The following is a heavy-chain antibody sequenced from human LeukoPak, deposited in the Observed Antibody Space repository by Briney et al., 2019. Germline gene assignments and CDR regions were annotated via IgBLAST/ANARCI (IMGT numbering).Heavy chain of an antibody. CDR3: AELGITMIGGV. J-gene: IGHJ6*04. V-gene: IGHV3-48*04. Sequence: GGSLRLSCAASGFTFSSYSMNWVRQAPGKGLEWVSCTSSSGSTIYYADSVKGRFTISRDNAKNSLYLQMNSLRAEDTAVYYCAELGITMIGGVWGKGTTVTISS. CDR2: TSSSGSTI. CDR1: GFTFSSYS. D-gene: IGHD3-10*02.